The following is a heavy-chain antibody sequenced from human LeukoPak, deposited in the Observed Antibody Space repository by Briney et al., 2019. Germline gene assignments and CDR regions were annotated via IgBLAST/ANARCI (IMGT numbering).Heavy chain of an antibody. V-gene: IGHV3-21*01. J-gene: IGHJ3*02. Sequence: PGGSLRLSCAASGFTFSSYSMNWVRQAPGKGLEWVSSISSSSYIYYADSVKGRFTISRDNAKNSLYLQMNSLRAEDTAVYYCARAGRFSSGWSDAFDIWGQGTMVTVSS. CDR1: GFTFSSYS. D-gene: IGHD6-19*01. CDR3: ARAGRFSSGWSDAFDI. CDR2: ISSSSYI.